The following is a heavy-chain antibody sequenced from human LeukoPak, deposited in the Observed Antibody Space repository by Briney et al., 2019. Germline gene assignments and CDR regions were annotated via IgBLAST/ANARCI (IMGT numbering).Heavy chain of an antibody. CDR2: IYHSGST. CDR3: ARLNDAFDI. CDR1: GGSISSGGYS. V-gene: IGHV4-30-2*01. J-gene: IGHJ3*02. Sequence: SETLSPTCAVSGGSISSGGYSWSWIRQPPGKGLEWIGYIYHSGSTYYNPSLKSRVTISVDRSKNQFSLKLSSVTAADTAVYYCARLNDAFDIWGQGTMVTVSS.